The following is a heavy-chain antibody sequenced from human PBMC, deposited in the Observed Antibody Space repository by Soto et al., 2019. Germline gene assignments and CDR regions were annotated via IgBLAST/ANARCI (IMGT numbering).Heavy chain of an antibody. V-gene: IGHV1-69*01. CDR2: IIPIFGTA. J-gene: IGHJ4*02. CDR1: GGTFSSYA. Sequence: QVQLVQSGAEVKKPGSSVKVSCKASGGTFSSYAISWVRQAPGQGLEWMGGIIPIFGTANYAQKFQGRVTITADESTSTAYMELGSLRSEDTAVYYCARGASMITVGGVTSEFDYWGQGTLVTVSS. D-gene: IGHD3-16*01. CDR3: ARGASMITVGGVTSEFDY.